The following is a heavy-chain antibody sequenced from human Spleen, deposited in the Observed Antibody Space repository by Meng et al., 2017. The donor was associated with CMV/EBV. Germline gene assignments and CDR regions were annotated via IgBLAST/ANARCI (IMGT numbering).Heavy chain of an antibody. J-gene: IGHJ4*02. CDR3: AKVPLLIFETQGY. CDR1: GFIFSSYG. Sequence: GGSLRLSCAASGFIFSSYGMHWVRQAPGKGLEWVSSISSSSSIYYADSVKGRFTISRDNSKNTLYLQMNSLRAEDTAVYYCAKVPLLIFETQGYWGQGTLVTVSS. V-gene: IGHV3-21*04. D-gene: IGHD3/OR15-3a*01. CDR2: ISSSSSI.